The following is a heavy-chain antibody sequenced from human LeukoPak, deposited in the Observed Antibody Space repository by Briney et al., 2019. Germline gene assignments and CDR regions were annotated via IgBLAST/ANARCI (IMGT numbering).Heavy chain of an antibody. CDR3: ARIEYYYQSRDAFDI. CDR1: GGSFSGYY. D-gene: IGHD3-10*01. J-gene: IGHJ3*02. V-gene: IGHV4-34*01. Sequence: PSETLSLTCAVYGGSFSGYYWSWIRQPPGKGLEWIGEINHSGSTNYNPSLKSRVTMSVDTSKNQFSLKLSSVTAADTAVYYCARIEYYYQSRDAFDIWGQGTMVTVSS. CDR2: INHSGST.